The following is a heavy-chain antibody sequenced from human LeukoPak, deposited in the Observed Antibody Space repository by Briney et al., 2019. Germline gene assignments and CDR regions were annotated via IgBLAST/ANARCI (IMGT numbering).Heavy chain of an antibody. D-gene: IGHD4-11*01. CDR1: GFTFSSYG. CDR2: IWYDGSNK. Sequence: VGSLRLSCAASGFTFSSYGMHWVRQAPGQGLEWVAVIWYDGSNKYYADSVKGRFTISRDNSKNTLYLQMNSLRAEDTAVYYCARGMTTDSYWGQGTLVTVSS. CDR3: ARGMTTDSY. V-gene: IGHV3-33*01. J-gene: IGHJ4*02.